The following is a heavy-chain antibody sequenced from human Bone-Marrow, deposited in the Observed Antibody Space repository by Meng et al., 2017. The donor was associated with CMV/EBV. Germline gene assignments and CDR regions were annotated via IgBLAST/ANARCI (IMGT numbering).Heavy chain of an antibody. J-gene: IGHJ6*02. D-gene: IGHD2-15*01. V-gene: IGHV1-2*02. CDR3: ARDPGTRYCSGGSCYSNYYYGMDV. CDR2: INPNSGGT. Sequence: ASVKVSCKASGYTFTGYYIHWVRQAPGQGLEWMGWINPNSGGTNYAQKFQGRVSMTRDTSISTAYMELSRLISDDTAVYYCARDPGTRYCSGGSCYSNYYYGMDVWGQGTTVTVSS. CDR1: GYTFTGYY.